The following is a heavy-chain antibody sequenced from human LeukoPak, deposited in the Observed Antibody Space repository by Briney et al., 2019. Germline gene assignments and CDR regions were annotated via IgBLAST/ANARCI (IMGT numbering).Heavy chain of an antibody. V-gene: IGHV4-4*09. CDR2: IYTSGST. Sequence: SETLSLTCTVSGGSISSYYWSWIRQPPGKGLEWSGYIYTSGSTNYNPSLKSRVTISVDKSKNQFSLKLSSVTAADTAVYYCARSSWYSSGWYWFDPWGQGTLVTVSS. D-gene: IGHD6-19*01. CDR3: ARSSWYSSGWYWFDP. J-gene: IGHJ5*02. CDR1: GGSISSYY.